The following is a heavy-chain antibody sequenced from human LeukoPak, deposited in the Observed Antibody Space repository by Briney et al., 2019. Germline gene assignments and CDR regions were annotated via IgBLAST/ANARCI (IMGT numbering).Heavy chain of an antibody. V-gene: IGHV3-30-3*01. CDR2: ISYDGSNK. D-gene: IGHD3-22*01. CDR1: GFTFSSYA. CDR3: ARDPYHYDSSGYFDY. J-gene: IGHJ4*02. Sequence: GRSLRLSCAASGFTFSSYAMHWARQAPGKGLEWVAVISYDGSNKYYADSVKGRFTISRDNAKHTLYLQMNSLRAEDTAVYYCARDPYHYDSSGYFDYWGLGTLVTVSS.